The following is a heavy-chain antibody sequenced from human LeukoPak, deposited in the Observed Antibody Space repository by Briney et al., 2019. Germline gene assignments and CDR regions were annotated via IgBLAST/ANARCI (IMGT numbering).Heavy chain of an antibody. CDR3: ARGRIATIAAPYLFDY. Sequence: GASVKVSCKASGYTFTSYDINWVRQATGQGLEWMGWMNPNRGNTGYAQKFQGRVTMTRNTSISTAYMELSSLRSEDTAVYYCARGRIATIAAPYLFDYWGQGTLVTVSS. D-gene: IGHD6-6*01. J-gene: IGHJ4*02. CDR1: GYTFTSYD. V-gene: IGHV1-8*01. CDR2: MNPNRGNT.